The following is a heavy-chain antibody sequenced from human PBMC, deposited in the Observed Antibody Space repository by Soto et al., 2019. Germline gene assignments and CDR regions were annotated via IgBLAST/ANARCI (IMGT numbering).Heavy chain of an antibody. D-gene: IGHD2-21*02. Sequence: QVQLQESGPGLVKPSETLSLTCTVSGGSISGYYWSWIRQPPGKGLEWIGYMYNTGSTVYHTSFKSRVTISVDTPKNQFPHKRNSVTAADTAVYYCARDLWGYCGTDCYPLDVWGQGTTVTVSS. V-gene: IGHV4-59*01. CDR2: MYNTGST. CDR1: GGSISGYY. CDR3: ARDLWGYCGTDCYPLDV. J-gene: IGHJ6*02.